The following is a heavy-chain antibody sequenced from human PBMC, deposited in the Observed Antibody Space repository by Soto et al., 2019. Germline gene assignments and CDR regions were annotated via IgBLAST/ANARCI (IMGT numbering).Heavy chain of an antibody. CDR3: ASGIGYCTSGVCYLLDYFDY. V-gene: IGHV1-69*01. CDR2: IIPIFGTA. CDR1: GGTFSSYA. J-gene: IGHJ4*02. D-gene: IGHD2-8*01. Sequence: QVQLVQSGAEVKKPGSSVKVSCKASGGTFSSYAISWVRQAPGQGLEWMGGIIPIFGTANYAQKFQGRVTITADESTSKAYMEQSSLRGEDTAVYYCASGIGYCTSGVCYLLDYFDYLGQGTLVTVSS.